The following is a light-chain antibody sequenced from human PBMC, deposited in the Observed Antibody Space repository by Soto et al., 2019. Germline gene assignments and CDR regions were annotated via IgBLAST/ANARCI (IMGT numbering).Light chain of an antibody. CDR3: QSYDSSLLTYV. J-gene: IGLJ1*01. CDR2: GNT. CDR1: SANIGAGYD. Sequence: QSVLTQPPSVSGAPGQRVTISCTGSSANIGAGYDVHWYQRLPGTAPKLLIYGNTNRPSGVPDRFSGSKSDTSASLVITGLQAEDEADYYCQSYDSSLLTYVFGTGTKLTVL. V-gene: IGLV1-40*01.